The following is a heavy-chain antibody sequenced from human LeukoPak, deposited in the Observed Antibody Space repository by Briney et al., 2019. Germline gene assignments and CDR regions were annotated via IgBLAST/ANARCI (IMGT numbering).Heavy chain of an antibody. J-gene: IGHJ4*02. Sequence: TGGSLRLSCAASGFTISSYWMSWVHQAPGKGLEWVANIKQDGSEKYYVDSMKGRFTISRDNAKNSLYLQMNSLRAEDTAVYYCARLKRNGYYDSSGYYYFDYWGQGTLVTVSS. D-gene: IGHD3-22*01. CDR1: GFTISSYW. CDR2: IKQDGSEK. CDR3: ARLKRNGYYDSSGYYYFDY. V-gene: IGHV3-7*01.